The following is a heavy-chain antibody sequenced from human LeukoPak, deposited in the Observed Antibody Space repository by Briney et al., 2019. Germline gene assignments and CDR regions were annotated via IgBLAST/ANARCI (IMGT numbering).Heavy chain of an antibody. CDR2: IYSGGST. Sequence: GGSLRLSCAASGFTVSSNYMSWVRQAPGKGLEWVSVIYSGGSTYYADSVKGRFTISRDNSKNTLYLQMNSLRAEDTAVYYCALSPQCCSSTSCLDYWGQGTLVTVSS. D-gene: IGHD2-2*01. V-gene: IGHV3-53*01. CDR1: GFTVSSNY. CDR3: ALSPQCCSSTSCLDY. J-gene: IGHJ4*02.